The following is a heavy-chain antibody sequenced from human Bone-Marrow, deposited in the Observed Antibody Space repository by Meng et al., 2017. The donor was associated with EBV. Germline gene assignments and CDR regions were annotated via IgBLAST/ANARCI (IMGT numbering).Heavy chain of an antibody. J-gene: IGHJ4*02. CDR2: INAGNGNT. V-gene: IGHV1-3*01. CDR1: GYTFTSTSFA. D-gene: IGHD4-17*01. CDR3: ARGQHDYAFDY. Sequence: QVQVVQSGAEVKKTGASVKVSCRASGYTFTSTSFARHWVRQAPGQRLEWMGWINAGNGNTKYSQNFQGRVTITRDTSATTVHMELRSLRSEDTAVYYCARGQHDYAFDYWGQGTLVTASS.